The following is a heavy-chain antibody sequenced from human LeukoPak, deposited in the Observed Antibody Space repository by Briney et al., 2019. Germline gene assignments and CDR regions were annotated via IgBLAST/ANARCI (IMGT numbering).Heavy chain of an antibody. V-gene: IGHV1-2*02. CDR3: AIVYYDSSGYYNDY. CDR1: GYTFTGYY. CDR2: INPNSGGT. J-gene: IGHJ4*02. D-gene: IGHD3-22*01. Sequence: VASVKVSCKASGYTFTGYYMYWVRQAPGQGLEWMGWINPNSGGTNYAQKFQGRVTMTRDTSISTAYMELSRLRSDDTAVYYCAIVYYDSSGYYNDYWGQGTLVTVSS.